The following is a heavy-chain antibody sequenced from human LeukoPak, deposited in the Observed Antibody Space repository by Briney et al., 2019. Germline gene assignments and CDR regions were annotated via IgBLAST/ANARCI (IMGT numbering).Heavy chain of an antibody. CDR1: GGSFSGYY. D-gene: IGHD2-2*01. CDR2: INHSGST. Sequence: SPSETLSLTCAVYGGSFSGYYWSWIRQPPGKGLEWIGEINHSGSTNYNPSLKSRVTISVDTSKNQFSLELSSVTAADTAVYYCARGLGCSSTSCYRGPRRPRYFDLWGRGTLVTVSS. CDR3: ARGLGCSSTSCYRGPRRPRYFDL. V-gene: IGHV4-34*01. J-gene: IGHJ2*01.